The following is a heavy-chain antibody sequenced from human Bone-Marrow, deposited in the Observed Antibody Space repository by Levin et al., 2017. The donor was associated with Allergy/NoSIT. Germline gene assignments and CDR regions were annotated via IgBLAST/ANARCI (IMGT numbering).Heavy chain of an antibody. CDR2: MNPSSGNT. CDR1: GYSFTSYD. V-gene: IGHV1-8*01. Sequence: PAASVKVSCKASGYSFTSYDINWVRQATGQGLEWMGWMNPSSGNTGYSQSFQGRVTMTRNTSMSIAYMELTSLRSEDTAVYYCARSTRTFEYWGQGTLVTVSS. J-gene: IGHJ4*02. CDR3: ARSTRTFEY. D-gene: IGHD2-2*01.